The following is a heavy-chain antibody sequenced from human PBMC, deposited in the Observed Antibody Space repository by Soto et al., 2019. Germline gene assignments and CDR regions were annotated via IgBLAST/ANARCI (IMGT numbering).Heavy chain of an antibody. V-gene: IGHV1-24*01. J-gene: IGHJ4*02. CDR3: ATGPFITMVRGVTVDY. Sequence: ASVKVSCKVSGYTLTELSMHWVRQAPGKGLEWMGGFDPEDGETIYAQKFQGRVTMTEDTSTDTAYMELSSLRSEDTAVYYCATGPFITMVRGVTVDYWGQGTLVTVSS. CDR1: GYTLTELS. D-gene: IGHD3-10*01. CDR2: FDPEDGET.